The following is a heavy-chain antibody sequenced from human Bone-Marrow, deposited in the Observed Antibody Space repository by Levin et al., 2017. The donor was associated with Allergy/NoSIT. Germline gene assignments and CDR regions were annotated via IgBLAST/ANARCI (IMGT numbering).Heavy chain of an antibody. J-gene: IGHJ4*02. V-gene: IGHV3-49*04. CDR2: IRSKAYGGTT. D-gene: IGHD3-22*01. Sequence: GESLKISCTASGFTFGDYAMSWVRQAPGKGLEWVGFIRSKAYGGTTEYAASVKGRFTISRDDSKSIAYLQMNSLKTEDTAVYYCTRAKGDYYDSSGYYPRVGLPGHFDYWGQGTLVTVSS. CDR3: TRAKGDYYDSSGYYPRVGLPGHFDY. CDR1: GFTFGDYA.